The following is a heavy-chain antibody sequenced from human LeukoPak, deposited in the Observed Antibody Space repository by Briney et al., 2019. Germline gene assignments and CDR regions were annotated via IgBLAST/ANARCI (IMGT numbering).Heavy chain of an antibody. D-gene: IGHD5-12*01. V-gene: IGHV3-30*04. Sequence: PGGSLRLSCAASGFTFSSYAMHWVRQAPGKGLEWVAVISYDGSNKYYADSVKGRFTISRDNSKNTLYLQMNSLRPEDTAVYYCALVPRGYWGLGTLVTVSS. CDR2: ISYDGSNK. J-gene: IGHJ4*02. CDR1: GFTFSSYA. CDR3: ALVPRGY.